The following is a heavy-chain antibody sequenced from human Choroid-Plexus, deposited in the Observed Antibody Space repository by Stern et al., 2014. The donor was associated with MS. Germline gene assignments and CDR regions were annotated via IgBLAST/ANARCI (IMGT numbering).Heavy chain of an antibody. CDR2: VSYDGSNK. CDR1: GFTFGNCA. D-gene: IGHD2/OR15-2a*01. V-gene: IGHV3-30*18. Sequence: QVQLEESGGGLVQPGRPLRLSCVASGFTFGNCAMHWVRQAPSQGLEGVAGVSYDGSNKYYADSVKGRFTISRDISQNTLYMQMSSLSPEDTAVYYCAKDRQYLTYFFDHWGQGSLVTVSS. CDR3: AKDRQYLTYFFDH. J-gene: IGHJ5*02.